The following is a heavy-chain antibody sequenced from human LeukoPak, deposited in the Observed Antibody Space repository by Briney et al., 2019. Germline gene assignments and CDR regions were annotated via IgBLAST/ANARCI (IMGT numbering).Heavy chain of an antibody. CDR3: ARVREYCSSTSCSQLDH. CDR2: ISAYNGNT. Sequence: ASVKVSCKASGYTFTSYGISWVRQAPGQGLEWMGWISAYNGNTNYAQKLQGRVTMTTDTSTGTAYMELRSLRSDDTAVYYCARVREYCSSTSCSQLDHWGQGTLVTVSS. J-gene: IGHJ4*02. CDR1: GYTFTSYG. D-gene: IGHD2-2*01. V-gene: IGHV1-18*01.